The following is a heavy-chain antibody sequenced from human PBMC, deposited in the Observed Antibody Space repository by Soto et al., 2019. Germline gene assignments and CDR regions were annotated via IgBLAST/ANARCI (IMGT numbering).Heavy chain of an antibody. CDR2: IWYDGSEK. V-gene: IGHV3-33*08. J-gene: IGHJ3*02. Sequence: QVQLVESGGGVVQPGRSLRLSCAASGFTFSSYAMHWVRQAPGKGLEWVAVIWYDGSEKYSADSVKGRFTISRDNSKNTLYLQMSSLRAEDTAVYYCARRDGYSAFDIWGQGTMVTVSS. CDR3: ARRDGYSAFDI. D-gene: IGHD5-12*01. CDR1: GFTFSSYA.